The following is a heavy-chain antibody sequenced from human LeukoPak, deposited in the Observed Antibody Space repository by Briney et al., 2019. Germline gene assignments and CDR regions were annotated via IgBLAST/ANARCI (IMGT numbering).Heavy chain of an antibody. CDR2: IIPIFGTA. J-gene: IGHJ4*02. D-gene: IGHD6-13*01. CDR1: GGTFSSYA. CDR3: ARDRGIAAAGLLDY. Sequence: GSSVKVSCKASGGTFSSYAISWVRQAPGQGLEWMGGIIPIFGTANYAQKFQGRVTITTDESTSTAYMELSSLRSEDTAVYYCARDRGIAAAGLLDYWGQGTLVTVSS. V-gene: IGHV1-69*05.